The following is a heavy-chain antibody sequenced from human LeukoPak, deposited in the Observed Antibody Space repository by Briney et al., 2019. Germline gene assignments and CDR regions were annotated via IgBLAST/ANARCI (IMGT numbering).Heavy chain of an antibody. V-gene: IGHV3-30-3*01. D-gene: IGHD6-19*01. CDR3: ASLEVAIAGNIVY. J-gene: IGHJ4*02. CDR2: ISYEGSHK. CDR1: GFTFSSYA. Sequence: GRSLTLSCAASGFTFSSYAMHWVRQAPGKGLEWVAVISYEGSHKYYADSEKGRLTISRDNSKNTLYLQMNSLRAEDTAVYYCASLEVAIAGNIVYRGQGNLVTVSS.